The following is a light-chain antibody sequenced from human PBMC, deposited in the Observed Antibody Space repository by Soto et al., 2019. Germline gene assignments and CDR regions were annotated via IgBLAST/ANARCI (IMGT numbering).Light chain of an antibody. V-gene: IGLV2-14*03. CDR1: SSDVGAYKY. J-gene: IGLJ1*01. Sequence: QSALTQPAFVSGSPGQSITISCTGTSSDVGAYKYVSWYQQHPGKVPKLIIYGVSNRPSGVSNRFSGSKSGNTAFLTISGLQPEDEADYYCSSFTGTTTLDVFGTGTKVTVL. CDR3: SSFTGTTTLDV. CDR2: GVS.